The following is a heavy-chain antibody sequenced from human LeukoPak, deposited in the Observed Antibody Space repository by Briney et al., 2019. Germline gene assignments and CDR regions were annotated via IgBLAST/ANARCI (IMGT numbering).Heavy chain of an antibody. Sequence: GGSLRLSCAASGFTFSSYWMNWVRQAPGKGLEWVANIKQDGNEKYYVDSVKGRFTISRDNSKNTLYLQMNSLRAEDTAVYYCAKGYAVAALYYFDYWGQGTLVTVSS. V-gene: IGHV3-7*01. CDR3: AKGYAVAALYYFDY. J-gene: IGHJ4*02. CDR1: GFTFSSYW. D-gene: IGHD6-19*01. CDR2: IKQDGNEK.